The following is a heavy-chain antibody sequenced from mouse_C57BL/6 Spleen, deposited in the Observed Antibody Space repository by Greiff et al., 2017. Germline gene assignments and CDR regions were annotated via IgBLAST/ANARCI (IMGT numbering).Heavy chain of an antibody. V-gene: IGHV5-9*01. CDR1: GFTFSSYT. D-gene: IGHD2-3*01. J-gene: IGHJ2*01. CDR2: ISGGGGNT. CDR3: ARHGDGYFDY. Sequence: EVKLVESGGGLVKPGGSLKLSCAASGFTFSSYTMSWVRQTPEKRLEWVATISGGGGNTYYPDSVKGRFTISRDNAKNTLYLQMSSLRSEDTALYYCARHGDGYFDYWGQGTTLTVSS.